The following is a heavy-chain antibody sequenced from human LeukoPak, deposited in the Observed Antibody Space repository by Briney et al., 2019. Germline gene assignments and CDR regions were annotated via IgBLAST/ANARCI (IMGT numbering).Heavy chain of an antibody. V-gene: IGHV3-53*01. Sequence: GGSLRLSCAASGFTVNSNYMNWVRQAPGKGLEWVSVVYSDDTTYYADSVKGRFTISRDNSKNTLYLQMNSLRAEDTGVYYCARGGGYYAIDYWGQGTLVTVSS. CDR3: ARGGGYYAIDY. CDR1: GFTVNSNY. J-gene: IGHJ4*02. D-gene: IGHD1-26*01. CDR2: VYSDDTT.